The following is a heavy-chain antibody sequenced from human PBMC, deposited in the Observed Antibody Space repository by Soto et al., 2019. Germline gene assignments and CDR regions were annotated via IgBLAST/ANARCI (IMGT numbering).Heavy chain of an antibody. CDR2: IYWDNDR. CDR3: AHRVIYSVSWDVGWFDS. CDR1: GFSLTNSGVG. Sequence: QISLKESGPTLVEPTQTLTLTCSFSGFSLTNSGVGVGWLRQAPGKALECLGIIYWDNDRRYNPSLKDRLTITKDTSKNQVVLTMTYMEPGDTGTYYCAHRVIYSVSWDVGWFDSWGQGTPVTVS. D-gene: IGHD2-15*01. V-gene: IGHV2-5*02. J-gene: IGHJ5*01.